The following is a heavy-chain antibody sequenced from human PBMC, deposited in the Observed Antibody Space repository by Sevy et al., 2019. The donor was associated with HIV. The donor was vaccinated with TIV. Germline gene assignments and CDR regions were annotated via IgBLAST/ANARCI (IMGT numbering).Heavy chain of an antibody. CDR1: GFTFSSYS. CDR3: AREGALFYGSGSYYGY. J-gene: IGHJ4*02. CDR2: ISSSSSYI. V-gene: IGHV3-21*01. Sequence: GGSLRLSCAASGFTFSSYSMNWVRQAPGKGLEWVSSISSSSSYIYYADSVKGRLTISRDNAKNSLYLQMNSLRAEDTAVYYCAREGALFYGSGSYYGYWGQGTLVTVSS. D-gene: IGHD3-10*01.